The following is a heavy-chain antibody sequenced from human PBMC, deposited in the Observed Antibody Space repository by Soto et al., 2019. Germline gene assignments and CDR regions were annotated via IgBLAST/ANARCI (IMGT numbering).Heavy chain of an antibody. V-gene: IGHV3-33*01. CDR3: ARVAVVVAGDAFGI. CDR2: IYYDGSNE. CDR1: EFTFSNFG. D-gene: IGHD2-15*01. Sequence: QVQLVESGGGVVQPGRSLRLSCAASEFTFSNFGMHWVRQAPGKGLEWVAVIYYDGSNEYYADSVKGRFTISRDNSKNTLYLPMNSMRAEDKAVYYCARVAVVVAGDAFGISRQGTMVTVSS. J-gene: IGHJ3*02.